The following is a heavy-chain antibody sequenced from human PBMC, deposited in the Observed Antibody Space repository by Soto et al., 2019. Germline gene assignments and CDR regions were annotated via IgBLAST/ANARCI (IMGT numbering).Heavy chain of an antibody. V-gene: IGHV4-34*01. CDR3: ARGRVRYCSGGSCLRPFDY. J-gene: IGHJ4*02. CDR2: IHHSGST. CDR1: GGSFSGYY. D-gene: IGHD2-15*01. Sequence: SETLSLTCAVYGGSFSGYYWSWIRQPPGKGLEWIGEIHHSGSTNYNPSLKSRVTISVDTSKNQFSLKLSSVTAADTAVYYCARGRVRYCSGGSCLRPFDYWGQGTLVTVSS.